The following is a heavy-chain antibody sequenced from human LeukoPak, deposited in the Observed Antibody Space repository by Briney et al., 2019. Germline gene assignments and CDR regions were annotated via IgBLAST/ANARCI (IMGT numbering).Heavy chain of an antibody. D-gene: IGHD5-18*01. V-gene: IGHV3-30-3*01. CDR3: ARVSGYSYGYPSPYDY. CDR2: ISYDGSNK. CDR1: GFTFSSYA. J-gene: IGHJ4*02. Sequence: GRSLRLSCAASGFTFSSYAMHWVRQAPGKGLEWVAVISYDGSNKYYADSVKGRFTISRDNSKNTLYLQMNSLRAEDTAVYYCARVSGYSYGYPSPYDYWGQGTLVTVSS.